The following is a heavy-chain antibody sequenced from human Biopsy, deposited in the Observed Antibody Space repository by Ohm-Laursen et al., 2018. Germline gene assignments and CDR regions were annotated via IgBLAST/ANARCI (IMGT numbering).Heavy chain of an antibody. CDR3: ARRLPLRGFAFDV. Sequence: GTLSLTCTVSGGSISSDYWNWIRQAPGKGLEWIGNIYYRGNTNYSPSLKSRATISLDSSKNQFSLNLNSVTATDTAVYYCARRLPLRGFAFDVWGQGTVVTVS. J-gene: IGHJ3*01. CDR1: GGSISSDY. V-gene: IGHV4-59*08. D-gene: IGHD3-10*01. CDR2: IYYRGNT.